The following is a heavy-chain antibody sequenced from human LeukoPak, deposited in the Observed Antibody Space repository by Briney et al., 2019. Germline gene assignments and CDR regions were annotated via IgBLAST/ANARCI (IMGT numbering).Heavy chain of an antibody. CDR3: ATDSLVVDAFDY. D-gene: IGHD3-22*01. Sequence: GASVKVSCKVSGYTLTELSMHWVRQAPGKGLEWMGGFDPEDGETIYAQKFQGRVTMTEDTSTDTAYMELSSLRSEDTAVYYCATDSLVVDAFDYWGQGTLVTVSS. V-gene: IGHV1-24*01. CDR2: FDPEDGET. J-gene: IGHJ4*02. CDR1: GYTLTELS.